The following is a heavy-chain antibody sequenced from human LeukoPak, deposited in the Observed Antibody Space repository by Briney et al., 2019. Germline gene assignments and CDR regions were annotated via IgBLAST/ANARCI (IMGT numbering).Heavy chain of an antibody. D-gene: IGHD5-18*01. CDR1: GGTFSSYA. CDR2: IIPILGIA. Sequence: SVKVSCKASGGTFSSYAISWVRQAPGQGLEWMGRIIPILGIANYAQKFQGRVTITADKSTSTAYMELSSLRSEDTAVYYCAREGYSYGRYYYYGMDVWGQGTTVTVSS. J-gene: IGHJ6*02. V-gene: IGHV1-69*04. CDR3: AREGYSYGRYYYYGMDV.